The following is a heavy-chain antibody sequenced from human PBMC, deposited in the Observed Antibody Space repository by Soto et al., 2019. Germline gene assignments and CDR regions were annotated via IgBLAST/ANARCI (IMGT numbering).Heavy chain of an antibody. Sequence: QITLKESGPTLVKPTQTLTLTCTFSGFSLSTSGVGVGWIRQPPGKALEWLALIYWDDDKRYSPSLKSRLTITKDTSKNQVVLTRTNMDPVDTATYYCAHSLRGYSYGYRDYWGQGTLVTVSS. J-gene: IGHJ4*02. CDR1: GFSLSTSGVG. D-gene: IGHD5-18*01. CDR2: IYWDDDK. CDR3: AHSLRGYSYGYRDY. V-gene: IGHV2-5*02.